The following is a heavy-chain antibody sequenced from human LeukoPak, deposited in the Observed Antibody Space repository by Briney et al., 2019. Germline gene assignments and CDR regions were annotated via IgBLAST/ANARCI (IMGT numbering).Heavy chain of an antibody. CDR2: IYHRGLT. CDR3: ARGGGYYFDY. D-gene: IGHD3-16*01. Sequence: SGTLSLTCGVSGGSISSENWWSWVRQAPGKGPGWIAEIYHRGLTNYSPSLRSRVIISMDKSRNQFSLQLSSVTAADTAVYFCARGGGYYFDYWGQGALVTVSS. CDR1: GGSISSENW. J-gene: IGHJ4*02. V-gene: IGHV4-4*02.